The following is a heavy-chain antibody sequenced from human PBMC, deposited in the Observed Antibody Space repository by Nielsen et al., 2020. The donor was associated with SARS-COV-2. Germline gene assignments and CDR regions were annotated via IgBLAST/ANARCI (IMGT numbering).Heavy chain of an antibody. Sequence: GESLKISCAASGFSFSRYSMVWVRQAPGKGLEWVSSITSSSSNIHYADSMKGRFTISRDNAKNSLFLQMNSLRAEDTAVYYCGMTTDFYYYGMDVWGQGTAVTVSS. D-gene: IGHD1-1*01. CDR3: GMTTDFYYYGMDV. CDR1: GFSFSRYS. J-gene: IGHJ6*02. V-gene: IGHV3-21*01. CDR2: ITSSSSNI.